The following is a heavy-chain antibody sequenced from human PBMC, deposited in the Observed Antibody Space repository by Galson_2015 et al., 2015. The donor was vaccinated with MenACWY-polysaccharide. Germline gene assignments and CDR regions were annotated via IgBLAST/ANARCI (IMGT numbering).Heavy chain of an antibody. D-gene: IGHD3-16*01. CDR1: GYTFTGSY. J-gene: IGHJ5*02. CDR3: ARIETRGGPFGWFGP. V-gene: IGHV1-2*02. CDR2: INPNSGVT. Sequence: SVKVSCKASGYTFTGSYIHWVRQAPGQGLEWMGWINPNSGVTFSTQNFQGRVTMTRDTSISTAYMELSRLTSDDTAVYYCARIETRGGPFGWFGPWGQGTLVTVSS.